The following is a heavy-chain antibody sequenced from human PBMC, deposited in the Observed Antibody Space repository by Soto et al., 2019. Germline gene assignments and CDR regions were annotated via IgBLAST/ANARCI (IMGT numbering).Heavy chain of an antibody. Sequence: SVKVSCKASGGTFSRYAISWVRQAPGKGHEWMGGIIPIFGTANYSQKFQGRVTITADESTISAYMELSTLRSEDTAVYFCSMDDYGGNAAFYISGQGTMVTGSS. CDR3: SMDDYGGNAAFYI. CDR1: GGTFSRYA. J-gene: IGHJ3*02. V-gene: IGHV1-69*13. CDR2: IIPIFGTA. D-gene: IGHD4-17*01.